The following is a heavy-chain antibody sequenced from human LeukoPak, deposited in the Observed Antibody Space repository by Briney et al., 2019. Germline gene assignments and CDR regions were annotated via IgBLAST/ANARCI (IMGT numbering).Heavy chain of an antibody. Sequence: GGPLRLSCAASGFTFSDYDVHWVRQASGKGLEWVGRIRNKANSYATAYAASVTGRFSISRNDSKNTSYLQMNSLKTEDTAFYCCTTYITGHYWGHGTLVTVSS. CDR3: TTYITGHY. D-gene: IGHD1-20*01. CDR2: IRNKANSYAT. J-gene: IGHJ4*01. V-gene: IGHV3-73*01. CDR1: GFTFSDYD.